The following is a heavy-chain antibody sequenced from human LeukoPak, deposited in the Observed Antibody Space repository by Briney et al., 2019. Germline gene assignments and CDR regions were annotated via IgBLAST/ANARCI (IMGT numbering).Heavy chain of an antibody. CDR3: ARGSSGARFDY. Sequence: SETLSLTCTVSGDSISSYYWSWIRQPAGKGREWIGRIYTGGSSNYNPSLKSRVTMSVDTSKNQFSLKLTSVTAADTAVYYCARGSSGARFDYWGQGTLVTVSS. J-gene: IGHJ4*02. CDR1: GDSISSYY. D-gene: IGHD2-15*01. CDR2: IYTGGSS. V-gene: IGHV4-4*07.